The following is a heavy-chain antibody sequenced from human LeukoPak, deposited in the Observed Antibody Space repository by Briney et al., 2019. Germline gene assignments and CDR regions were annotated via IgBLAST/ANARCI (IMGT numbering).Heavy chain of an antibody. CDR1: GGSISSSSYY. J-gene: IGHJ5*02. CDR3: ARLPFNPYSSSPTWFDP. V-gene: IGHV4-39*01. D-gene: IGHD6-6*01. CDR2: IYYSGST. Sequence: SETLSLTCTVSGGSISSSSYYWGWIRQPPGKGLEWIGSIYYSGSTYYNPSPKSRVTISVDTSKNQFSLKLSSVTAADTAVYYCARLPFNPYSSSPTWFDPWGQGTLVTVSS.